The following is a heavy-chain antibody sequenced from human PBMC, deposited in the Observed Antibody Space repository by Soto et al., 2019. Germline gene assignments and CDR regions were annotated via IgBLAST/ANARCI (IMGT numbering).Heavy chain of an antibody. D-gene: IGHD6-19*01. CDR1: GYTFTSYD. CDR3: ARGRIIVAGGFDP. CDR2: MNPSTGNT. V-gene: IGHV1-8*01. Sequence: QVQLVQSGAEVKKPGASVKVSCKASGYTFTSYDIIWVRQATGQGLEWMGWMNPSTGNTDSAEKFQGRLTMTRNTSLSAVYMERSSLSFEDTAVYYCARGRIIVAGGFDPWGQGTLVTVSS. J-gene: IGHJ5*02.